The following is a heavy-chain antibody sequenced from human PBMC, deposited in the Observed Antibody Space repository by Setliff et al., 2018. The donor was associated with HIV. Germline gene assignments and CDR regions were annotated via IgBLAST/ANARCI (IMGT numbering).Heavy chain of an antibody. CDR2: IKYDGSEN. J-gene: IGHJ4*02. V-gene: IGHV3-7*03. CDR1: GFTFSNYW. CDR3: ANLVYPQLWPIDIDH. D-gene: IGHD1-1*01. Sequence: GGSLRLSCVASGFTFSNYWMRWVRQAPGMGLEWVANIKYDGSENTYVDSVKGRFTISRDNAKNSLFLQMNSLRVDDTAVYFCANLVYPQLWPIDIDHWGQGTLVTVSS.